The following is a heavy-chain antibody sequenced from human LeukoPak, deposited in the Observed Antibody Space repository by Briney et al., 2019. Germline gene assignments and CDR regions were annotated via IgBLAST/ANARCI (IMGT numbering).Heavy chain of an antibody. J-gene: IGHJ4*02. CDR3: ATEQGSSGYYLEGFDY. CDR2: FDPEDGET. Sequence: GASVKVSCKASGYTFTGYYMHWVRQAPGKGLEWMGGFDPEDGETIYAQKFQGRVTMTEDTSTDTAYMELSSLRSEDTAVYYCATEQGSSGYYLEGFDYWGQGTLVTVSS. D-gene: IGHD3-22*01. V-gene: IGHV1-24*01. CDR1: GYTFTGYY.